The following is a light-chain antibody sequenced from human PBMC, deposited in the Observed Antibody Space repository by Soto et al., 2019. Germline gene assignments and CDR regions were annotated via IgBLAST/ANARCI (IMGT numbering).Light chain of an antibody. CDR1: SANIGNNF. V-gene: IGLV1-47*02. CDR2: SNN. J-gene: IGLJ1*01. Sequence: QSVLTQPHSASGTPGQRVTISCSGRSANIGNNFVCWYQQLPGTAPKLLIYSNNQRPSGVPDRFSGSKSGTSASLAISGLRSEDEGDYYCVSWDDSLSGLVFGTGTKVTVL. CDR3: VSWDDSLSGLV.